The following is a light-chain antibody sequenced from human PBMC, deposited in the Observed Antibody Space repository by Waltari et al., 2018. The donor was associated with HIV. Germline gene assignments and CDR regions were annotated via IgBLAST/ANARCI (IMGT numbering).Light chain of an antibody. CDR3: QHSYSTPWT. Sequence: DIQMTQSPSSLSSAVGERVTITCRASQSISTYLNWYQQKPGKAPKLLIYAASTSQTGVPSRFSGSGSGTDFTLTISTLQTEDFATYCCQHSYSTPWTFGQGTKVEIK. J-gene: IGKJ1*01. V-gene: IGKV1-39*01. CDR2: AAS. CDR1: QSISTY.